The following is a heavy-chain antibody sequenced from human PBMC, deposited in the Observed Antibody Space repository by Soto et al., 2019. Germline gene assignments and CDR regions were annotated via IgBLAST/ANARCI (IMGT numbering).Heavy chain of an antibody. J-gene: IGHJ6*02. V-gene: IGHV4-34*01. CDR3: VRGRKSSGWFPDWRLYIYYGMDV. Sequence: QVQLQQWGAGLLKPSETLSLTCAVYGGSFSGDYWSWIHQTPGKGLEWIGEINPSGSTNYNPSLKSRVTISVDTSKNQFSRKLSSVTDAYTAVYYCVRGRKSSGWFPDWRLYIYYGMDVWGQGTTVTGSS. CDR2: INPSGST. D-gene: IGHD6-19*01. CDR1: GGSFSGDY.